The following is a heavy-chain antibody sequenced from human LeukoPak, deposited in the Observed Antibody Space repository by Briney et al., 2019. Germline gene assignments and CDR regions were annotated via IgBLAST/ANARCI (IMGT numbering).Heavy chain of an antibody. CDR3: ARGDQEFDY. CDR2: VYASGDYNSGIN. V-gene: IGHV4-59*13. J-gene: IGHJ4*02. Sequence: KSSETLSLTCTAYSWTWIRQTPGTGLEWIGYVYASGDYNSGINTYNPSLESRVTITVDTSKNQFALRLTSLTAADTAVYYCARGDQEFDYWGQGTRVTVSS. CDR1: YS.